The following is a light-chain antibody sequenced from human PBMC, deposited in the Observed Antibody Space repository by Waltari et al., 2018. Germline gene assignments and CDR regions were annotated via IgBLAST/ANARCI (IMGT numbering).Light chain of an antibody. Sequence: DMVMTQSPATLSVSPGGRATLSCRASESVGTSVAWYKQTPGQPPRLLLYAASTRATGVPARFSGSGSGTDFTLTISSLQSEDSAIYFCQQHNNWPRTFGQGTKVEIK. CDR3: QQHNNWPRT. V-gene: IGKV3-15*01. J-gene: IGKJ1*01. CDR1: ESVGTS. CDR2: AAS.